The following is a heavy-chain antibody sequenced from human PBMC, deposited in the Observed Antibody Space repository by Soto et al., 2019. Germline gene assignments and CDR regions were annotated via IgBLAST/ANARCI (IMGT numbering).Heavy chain of an antibody. CDR2: ISSSSSYI. D-gene: IGHD6-6*01. CDR3: ARDLVIAARPISSGMDV. CDR1: GFTFSSYS. V-gene: IGHV3-21*01. J-gene: IGHJ6*02. Sequence: GGSLRLSCAASGFTFSSYSMNWVRQAPGKGLEWVSSISSSSSYIYYADSVKGRFTISRDNAKNSLYLQMNSLRAEDTAVYYCARDLVIAARPISSGMDVWGQGTTVTVSS.